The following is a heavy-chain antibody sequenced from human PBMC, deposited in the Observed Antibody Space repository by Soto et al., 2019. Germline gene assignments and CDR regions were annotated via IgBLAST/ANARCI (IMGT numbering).Heavy chain of an antibody. CDR2: ISSSSSTI. Sequence: GGSLRLSCAASGFTFSSYIMNCVRQAPGKGLEWFSYISSSSSTIYYADSVKGRFTISIDNAKNSLYLQMNSLRDEDTAVYYCEREGYSYGHFADWAQGTIVTFSS. D-gene: IGHD5-18*01. V-gene: IGHV3-48*02. J-gene: IGHJ4*02. CDR1: GFTFSSYI. CDR3: EREGYSYGHFAD.